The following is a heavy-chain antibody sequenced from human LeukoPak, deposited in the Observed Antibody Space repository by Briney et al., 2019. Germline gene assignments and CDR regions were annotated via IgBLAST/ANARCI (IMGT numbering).Heavy chain of an antibody. Sequence: GGSLRLSCAASGFTFSSYAISWVRQAPGRGLEWMGRIIPILGIANYAQKFQGRVTITADKSTSTAYMELSSLRSEDTAVYYCAMATITGVCDYWGQGTLVTVSS. J-gene: IGHJ4*02. CDR1: GFTFSSYA. CDR3: AMATITGVCDY. V-gene: IGHV1-69*04. D-gene: IGHD5-24*01. CDR2: IIPILGIA.